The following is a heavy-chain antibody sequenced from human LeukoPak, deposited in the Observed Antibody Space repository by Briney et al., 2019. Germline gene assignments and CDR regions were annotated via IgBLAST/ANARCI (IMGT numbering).Heavy chain of an antibody. CDR3: ARELPKEIEVGARDY. J-gene: IGHJ4*02. CDR1: GYTFTSYD. V-gene: IGHV7-4-1*02. D-gene: IGHD1-26*01. Sequence: ASVKVSCKASGYTFTSYDINWVRQAPGQGLEWMGWINTNTGNPTYAQGFTGRFVFSLDTSVSTAYLQISSLKAEDTAVYYCARELPKEIEVGARDYWGQGTLVTVSS. CDR2: INTNTGNP.